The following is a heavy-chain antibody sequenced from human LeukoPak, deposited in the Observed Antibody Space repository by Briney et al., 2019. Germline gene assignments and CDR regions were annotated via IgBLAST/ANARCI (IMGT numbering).Heavy chain of an antibody. Sequence: GGSLRLSCAASGFTFSSYWMHWVRQAPGKGLVWVSRIKGDGKTNYADSVKGRFTISRDNAKNTVSLQMNSLGAEDTGVYYCARAPSEIGGYYPEYFRHWGQGTLVTVSS. V-gene: IGHV3-74*01. CDR3: ARAPSEIGGYYPEYFRH. CDR2: IKGDGKT. CDR1: GFTFSSYW. D-gene: IGHD3-22*01. J-gene: IGHJ1*01.